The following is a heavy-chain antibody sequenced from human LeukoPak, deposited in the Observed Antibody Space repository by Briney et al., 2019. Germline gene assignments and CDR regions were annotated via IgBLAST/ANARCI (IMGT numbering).Heavy chain of an antibody. D-gene: IGHD3-22*01. V-gene: IGHV1-2*02. CDR2: INPNSGGT. J-gene: IGHJ3*02. CDR1: GYTFTGYY. Sequence: ASVKVSCKASGYTFTGYYMHWVRQAPGQGLEWMGWINPNSGGTNYAQEFQGRVTMTRDTSISTAYMGLSRLRSDDTAVYYCARTYYYDSSGYYEEAFDIWGQGTMVTVSS. CDR3: ARTYYYDSSGYYEEAFDI.